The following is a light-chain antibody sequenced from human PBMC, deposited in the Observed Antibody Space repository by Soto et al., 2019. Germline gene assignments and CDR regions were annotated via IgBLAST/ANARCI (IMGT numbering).Light chain of an antibody. V-gene: IGKV4-1*01. CDR3: QQYYSTPLP. Sequence: VVAQFPDSLAVSLGERATINCKSSQRVLYSSNNKNYLAWYQQKPGQPPKLLIYWASTRESGVPDRFSGSGSGTDFTLTISSLQAEDVAVYYCQQYYSTPLPFGGGTKVDIK. CDR1: QRVLYSSNNKNY. J-gene: IGKJ4*01. CDR2: WAS.